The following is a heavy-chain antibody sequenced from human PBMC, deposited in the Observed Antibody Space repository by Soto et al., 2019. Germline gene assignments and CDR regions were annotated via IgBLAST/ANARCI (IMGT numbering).Heavy chain of an antibody. CDR1: GYTFTSYC. CDR3: ARGTLLRYFDWLLSPQLDYYYGMDV. V-gene: IGHV1-46*01. D-gene: IGHD3-9*01. J-gene: IGHJ6*02. CDR2: INPSGGST. Sequence: GASVKVSCKASGYTFTSYCMHWVRQAPGQGLEWMGIINPSGGSTSYAQKFQGRVTKTRDTSRSTVYMELSSLRSEDTAVYYCARGTLLRYFDWLLSPQLDYYYGMDVWGQGTTVTVSS.